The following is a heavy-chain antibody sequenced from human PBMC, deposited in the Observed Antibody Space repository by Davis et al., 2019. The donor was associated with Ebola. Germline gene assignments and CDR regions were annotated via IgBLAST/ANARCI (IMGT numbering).Heavy chain of an antibody. CDR2: IKQDGSEK. Sequence: GGSLRLSCAASGFTFSSYWMSWVRQAPGKGLEWVANIKQDGSEKYYVDSVKGRFTISRDNAKNSLYLQMNSLRAEDTAVYYCARGGQWLAPVAFDIWGQGTMVTVSS. CDR1: GFTFSSYW. D-gene: IGHD6-19*01. V-gene: IGHV3-7*01. J-gene: IGHJ3*02. CDR3: ARGGQWLAPVAFDI.